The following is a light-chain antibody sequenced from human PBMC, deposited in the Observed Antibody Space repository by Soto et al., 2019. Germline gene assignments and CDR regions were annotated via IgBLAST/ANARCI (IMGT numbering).Light chain of an antibody. J-gene: IGLJ2*01. CDR2: VNSDGSH. Sequence: QSVLTQSPSASASLGASVKLTCTLSSGYTSYTVAWHQQQPEKGPRFSMKVNSDGSHTKGGGIPDRFSGSSSGAERSLTISSLQSEDEADYYCQTWGTDSHVVFGGGTKVTVL. V-gene: IGLV4-69*01. CDR1: SGYTSYT. CDR3: QTWGTDSHVV.